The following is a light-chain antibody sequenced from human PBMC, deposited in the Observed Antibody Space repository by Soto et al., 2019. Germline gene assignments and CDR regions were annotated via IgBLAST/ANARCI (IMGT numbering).Light chain of an antibody. J-gene: IGLJ1*01. CDR3: TSYTITSPYV. CDR1: SSDIGRYNF. CDR2: EAT. V-gene: IGLV2-14*01. Sequence: VLAQPASMSGSPGQSITISCTGTSSDIGRYNFVSWYQHHPGKAPKLIIYEATKRPSGVSYRFSGSKSGNTASLAISGLQAEDEADYYCTSYTITSPYVFGTGTKVTVL.